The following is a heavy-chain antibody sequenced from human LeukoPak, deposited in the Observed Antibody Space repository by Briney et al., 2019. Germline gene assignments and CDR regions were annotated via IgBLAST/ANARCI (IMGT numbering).Heavy chain of an antibody. J-gene: IGHJ4*02. D-gene: IGHD4-17*01. V-gene: IGHV4-59*01. Sequence: SETLSLTCTVSGGSISSYYWSWIRQPPGKRLEWIGYIYYSGSTNYNPSLKSRVTISVDTSKNQFSLKLSSVTAADTAVYYCARDAYGDYYFDYWGQGTLVTVSS. CDR3: ARDAYGDYYFDY. CDR2: IYYSGST. CDR1: GGSISSYY.